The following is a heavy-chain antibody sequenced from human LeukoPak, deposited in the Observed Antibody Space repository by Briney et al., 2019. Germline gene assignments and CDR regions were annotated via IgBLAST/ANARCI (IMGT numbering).Heavy chain of an antibody. V-gene: IGHV1-69*13. D-gene: IGHD4-23*01. Sequence: SVKVSCKASGYTFTSYAMNWVRQAPGQGLEWMGGIIPIFGTANYAQKFQGRVTITADESTSTAYMELSSLRSEDTAVYYCARESSDYGGNPLDYYYGMDVWGQGTTVTVSS. CDR2: IIPIFGTA. CDR1: GYTFTSYA. CDR3: ARESSDYGGNPLDYYYGMDV. J-gene: IGHJ6*02.